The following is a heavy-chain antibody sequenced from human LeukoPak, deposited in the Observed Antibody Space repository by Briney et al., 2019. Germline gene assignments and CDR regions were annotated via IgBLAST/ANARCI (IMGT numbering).Heavy chain of an antibody. D-gene: IGHD1-14*01. CDR1: GFTFGNSW. CDR2: INADGSTA. V-gene: IGHV3-74*01. CDR3: VVVVEPPDSDGFDV. Sequence: GGSLRLSCAASGFTFGNSWVHWVRQAPGKGLVWVSLINADGSTATYADSVKGRFTISRDNPRNTLPLQMNSLTIEDTAVYYCVVVVEPPDSDGFDVWGQGTMITVSS. J-gene: IGHJ3*01.